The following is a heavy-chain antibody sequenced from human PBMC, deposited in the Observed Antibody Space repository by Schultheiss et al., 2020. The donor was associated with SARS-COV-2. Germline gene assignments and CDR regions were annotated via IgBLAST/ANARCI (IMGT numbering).Heavy chain of an antibody. V-gene: IGHV1-8*02. CDR1: GYTFTGYY. CDR2: INPNSGNT. D-gene: IGHD3-3*01. Sequence: ASVKVSCKASGYTFTGYYMHWVRQAPGQGLEWMGWINPNSGNTGYAQKFQGRVTMTRNTSISTAYMELSSLRSEDTAVYYCARSMYYDFWSGYGMDVWGQGTTVTVSS. CDR3: ARSMYYDFWSGYGMDV. J-gene: IGHJ6*02.